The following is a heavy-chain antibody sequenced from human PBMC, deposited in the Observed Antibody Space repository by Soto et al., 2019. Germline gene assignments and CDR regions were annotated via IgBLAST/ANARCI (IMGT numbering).Heavy chain of an antibody. CDR2: INPSGGST. V-gene: IGHV1-46*01. Sequence: ASVKVSCKASGYTFTTYQIHWVRQAPEQGLEWMGTINPSGGSTSYAQRFQGRVTMTRDTSTSTVYVDLNSLRSEDTALYYCARGDSNGWHFDSWGQGTLVTVSS. CDR1: GYTFTTYQ. CDR3: ARGDSNGWHFDS. D-gene: IGHD6-19*01. J-gene: IGHJ4*02.